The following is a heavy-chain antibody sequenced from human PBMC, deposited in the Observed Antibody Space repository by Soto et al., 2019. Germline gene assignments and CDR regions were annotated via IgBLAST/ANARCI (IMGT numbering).Heavy chain of an antibody. J-gene: IGHJ4*02. V-gene: IGHV3-33*01. CDR2: IWYDGSNK. D-gene: IGHD3-22*01. CDR3: ARDGVYYDSSGYYSFDY. Sequence: LRLSCAASGFTFSSYGMHWVRQAPGKGLEWVAVIWYDGSNKYYADSVKGRFTISRDNSKNTLYLQMNSLRAEDTAVYYCARDGVYYDSSGYYSFDYWGQGTLVTVSS. CDR1: GFTFSSYG.